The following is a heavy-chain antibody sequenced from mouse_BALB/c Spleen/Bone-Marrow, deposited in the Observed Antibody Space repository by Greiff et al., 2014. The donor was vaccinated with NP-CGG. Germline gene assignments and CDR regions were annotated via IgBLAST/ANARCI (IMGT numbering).Heavy chain of an antibody. CDR3: ARSLSVVTPMDY. CDR1: GYEFSDSW. V-gene: IGHV1-82*01. J-gene: IGHJ4*01. Sequence: VPLQESGPELVRPGASVKISCKASGYEFSDSWMNWVKQRPGQGLEWIGRIYPGDGDSIYNGKFKGKATLTSDKFSSTAYMQLSSLTSVDSAVYFCARSLSVVTPMDYWGQGTSVTVSS. D-gene: IGHD1-1*01. CDR2: IYPGDGDS.